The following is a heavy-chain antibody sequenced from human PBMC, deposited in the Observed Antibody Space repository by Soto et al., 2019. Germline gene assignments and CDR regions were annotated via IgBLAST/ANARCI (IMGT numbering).Heavy chain of an antibody. CDR2: INAGNGNT. CDR1: GYTFTSYA. J-gene: IGHJ4*02. Sequence: ASVKVSCKASGYTFTSYAMHWVRQAPGQRLEWMGWINAGNGNTKYSQKFQGRVTITRDTSASTAYMELSSLRSEDTAVYYCARNERGVRPVDYWGQGTLVTVSS. CDR3: ARNERGVRPVDY. D-gene: IGHD1-1*01. V-gene: IGHV1-3*01.